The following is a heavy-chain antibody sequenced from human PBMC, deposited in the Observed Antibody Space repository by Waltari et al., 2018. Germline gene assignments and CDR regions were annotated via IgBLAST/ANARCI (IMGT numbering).Heavy chain of an antibody. V-gene: IGHV4-34*01. CDR1: GGSLSGYY. CDR3: AGSSLLWFGELYD. J-gene: IGHJ4*02. D-gene: IGHD3-10*01. CDR2: INHSGST. Sequence: QVQLQQWGAGLLKPSETLSLTCAVYGGSLSGYYWSWIRQPPGKGLEWIGEINHSGSTNYNPSLKSRVTISVDTSKNQFSLKLSSVTAADTAVYYCAGSSLLWFGELYDWGQGTLVTVSS.